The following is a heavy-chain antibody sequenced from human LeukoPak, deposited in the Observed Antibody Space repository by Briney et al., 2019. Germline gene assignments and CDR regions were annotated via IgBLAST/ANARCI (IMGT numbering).Heavy chain of an antibody. CDR3: AKTWAAAGFKGVYFQH. Sequence: GGSLRLSCAASGFTFSSYAMSWVRQAPGKGLEWVSAISGSGGSTYYADSVKGRFTISRDNSKNTLYLQMNSLRAEDTAVYYCAKTWAAAGFKGVYFQHWGQGTLVTVSS. D-gene: IGHD6-13*01. CDR2: ISGSGGST. V-gene: IGHV3-23*01. J-gene: IGHJ1*01. CDR1: GFTFSSYA.